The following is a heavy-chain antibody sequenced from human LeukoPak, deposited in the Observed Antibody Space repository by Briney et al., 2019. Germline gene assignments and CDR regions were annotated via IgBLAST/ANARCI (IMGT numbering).Heavy chain of an antibody. J-gene: IGHJ3*02. Sequence: GGSLRLSCAASGFTFSSYGMHWVRQAPGKGLEWVAVIWYDGSNKYYADSVKGRFTISRDNSKNTLYLQMNSLRAEDTAVYYCASLGPNSSSWYLDAFDIWGQGTMVTVSS. CDR1: GFTFSSYG. D-gene: IGHD6-13*01. V-gene: IGHV3-33*01. CDR3: ASLGPNSSSWYLDAFDI. CDR2: IWYDGSNK.